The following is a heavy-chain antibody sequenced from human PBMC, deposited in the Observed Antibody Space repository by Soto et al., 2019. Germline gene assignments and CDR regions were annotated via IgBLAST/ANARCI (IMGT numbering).Heavy chain of an antibody. Sequence: ASVKVSCKASGYTFTSYGISWVRQAPGQGLEWMGWISAYNGNTNYAQKLQGRVTMTTDTSTSTAYMELRSLRSDDTAVYYCARDQRVGELAITEYYFDNWGQGTLVTVSS. CDR2: ISAYNGNT. D-gene: IGHD3-10*01. CDR3: ARDQRVGELAITEYYFDN. CDR1: GYTFTSYG. V-gene: IGHV1-18*01. J-gene: IGHJ4*02.